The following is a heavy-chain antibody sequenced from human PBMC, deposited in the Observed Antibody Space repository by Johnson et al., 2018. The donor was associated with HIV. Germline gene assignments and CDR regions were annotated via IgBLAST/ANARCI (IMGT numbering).Heavy chain of an antibody. CDR3: AKGAPYSGSLLGAFDI. J-gene: IGHJ3*02. CDR2: IGTAGDT. CDR1: GFTFNSYD. V-gene: IGHV3-13*01. D-gene: IGHD1-26*01. Sequence: VQLVESGGGLVQPGGSLRLSCAASGFTFNSYDMHWVRQPTGKGLEWVSGIGTAGDTNSSVSVTGRFTISRENAKNTLYLQMNSLRAEDTAVYYCAKGAPYSGSLLGAFDIWGQGTMVTVSS.